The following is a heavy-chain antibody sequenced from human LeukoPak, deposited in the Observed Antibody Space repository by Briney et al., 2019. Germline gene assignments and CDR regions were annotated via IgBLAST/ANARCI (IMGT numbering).Heavy chain of an antibody. Sequence: PSQTLSLTCTVSGGSISSGDYYWGWIRQPPGKGLEWIGYIYYSGSTYYNPSLKSRVTISVDTSKNQFSLKLSSVTAADTAVYYCAREAHRYDFWSGPWGQGTLVTVSS. CDR1: GGSISSGDYY. J-gene: IGHJ5*02. CDR3: AREAHRYDFWSGP. D-gene: IGHD3-3*01. V-gene: IGHV4-30-4*08. CDR2: IYYSGST.